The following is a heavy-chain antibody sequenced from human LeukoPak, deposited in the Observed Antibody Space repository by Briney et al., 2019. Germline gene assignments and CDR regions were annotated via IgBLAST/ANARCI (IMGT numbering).Heavy chain of an antibody. Sequence: PSQTLSLTCTVFGGSISSGDYYWSWIRQPPGKGLEWIGYIYYSGSTYYNPSLKSRVTISVDTSKNQFSLKLSSVTAADTAVYYCARDSGSSGLRNWNDNAFDIWGQGTMVTVSS. CDR1: GGSISSGDYY. V-gene: IGHV4-30-4*01. J-gene: IGHJ3*02. D-gene: IGHD1-1*01. CDR3: ARDSGSSGLRNWNDNAFDI. CDR2: IYYSGST.